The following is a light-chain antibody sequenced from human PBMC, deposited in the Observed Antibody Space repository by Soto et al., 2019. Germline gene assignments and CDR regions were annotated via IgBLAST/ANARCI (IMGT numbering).Light chain of an antibody. CDR2: AAS. CDR1: QSISSY. V-gene: IGKV1-39*01. CDR3: QQSYSKPFT. Sequence: DIQMTQSPSSLSASVGDRVTITCRASQSISSYLNWYQQKPGKAPKLLIYAASSLQSGVPSRFSGSGSGTDFTITISSLQPEDFATYYCQQSYSKPFTFGPGTKVDIK. J-gene: IGKJ3*01.